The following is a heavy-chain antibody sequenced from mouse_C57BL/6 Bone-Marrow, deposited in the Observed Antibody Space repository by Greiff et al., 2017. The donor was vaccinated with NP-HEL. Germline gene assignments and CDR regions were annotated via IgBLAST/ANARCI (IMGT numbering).Heavy chain of an antibody. J-gene: IGHJ4*01. CDR3: ARDEIYYYGSSYPYYYAMDY. Sequence: VMLVESGAELARPGASVKLSCKASGYTFTSYGISWVKQRTGQGLEWIGEIYPRSGNTYYNEKFKGKATLTADKSSSTAYMELRSLTSEDSAVYFCARDEIYYYGSSYPYYYAMDYWGQGTSVTVSS. V-gene: IGHV1-81*01. CDR2: IYPRSGNT. CDR1: GYTFTSYG. D-gene: IGHD1-1*01.